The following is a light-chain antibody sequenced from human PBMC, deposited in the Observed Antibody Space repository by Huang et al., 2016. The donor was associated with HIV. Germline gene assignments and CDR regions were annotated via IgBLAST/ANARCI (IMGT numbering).Light chain of an antibody. CDR3: QQSVTFPLT. CDR2: ASS. J-gene: IGKJ4*02. Sequence: DIKMTQSPSSVSASIGDRVSFTCRASQDVNKWLAWYQQKPGVAPKLLVYASSTLQIGAPSRFRGSGSGTHFTLTINNLQAEDFATYFCQQSVTFPLTFGGGTKVELK. CDR1: QDVNKW. V-gene: IGKV1-12*01.